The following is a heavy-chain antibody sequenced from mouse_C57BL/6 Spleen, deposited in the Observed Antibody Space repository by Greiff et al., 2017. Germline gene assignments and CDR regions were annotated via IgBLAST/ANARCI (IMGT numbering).Heavy chain of an antibody. CDR2: IDPSDSYT. CDR1: GYTFTSYW. D-gene: IGHD1-1*01. J-gene: IGHJ3*01. CDR3: ARTLDGSSPWFAY. Sequence: QVQLQQPGAELVKPGASVKLSCKASGYTFTSYWMQWVKQRPGQGLEWIGEIDPSDSYTTYNQKFKGKATLTVDTSSSTAYMQLSSLTSEDSAVYYCARTLDGSSPWFAYWGQGTLVTVSA. V-gene: IGHV1-50*01.